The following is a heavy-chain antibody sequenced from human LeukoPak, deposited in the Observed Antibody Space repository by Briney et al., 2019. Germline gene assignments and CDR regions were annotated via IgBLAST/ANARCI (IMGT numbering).Heavy chain of an antibody. D-gene: IGHD6-6*01. CDR2: INPNSGGT. CDR1: GYTFTCYY. V-gene: IGHV1-2*02. CDR3: ARVVGSSKYYFDY. Sequence: ASVKVSCKASGYTFTCYYMHWVRQAPGQGLGWRGWINPNSGGTNYAQKFQGRVTMTRDTSISTAYMELSRLRSDDTAVYYCARVVGSSKYYFDYWGQGTLVTVSS. J-gene: IGHJ4*02.